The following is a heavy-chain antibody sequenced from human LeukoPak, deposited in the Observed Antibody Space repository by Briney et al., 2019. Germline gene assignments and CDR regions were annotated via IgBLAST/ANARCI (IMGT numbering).Heavy chain of an antibody. V-gene: IGHV1-8*03. Sequence: GASVKVSCKASGYTFTNYDINWVRQATGQGLEWMGWMSPNSGNTGYAQKFQGRVTITRDTSISTAYMELSSLRSEDTAVYYCLGGESFDYWGQETLVTVSS. J-gene: IGHJ4*02. D-gene: IGHD3-16*01. CDR3: LGGESFDY. CDR1: GYTFTNYD. CDR2: MSPNSGNT.